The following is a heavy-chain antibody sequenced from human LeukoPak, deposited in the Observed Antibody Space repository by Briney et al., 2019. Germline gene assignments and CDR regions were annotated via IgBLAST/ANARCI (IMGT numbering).Heavy chain of an antibody. CDR3: AREGVVGATANHYDY. V-gene: IGHV3-7*01. CDR1: GFTLSSYW. Sequence: GGSLRLSCAGSGFTLSSYWMSWVRQAPGKGLEWVANMKPDGSEKYYVDSVKGRFTISRDNAKNSLYLQMNSLRAEDTGVYYCAREGVVGATANHYDYWGQGSLVTVSS. D-gene: IGHD1-26*01. CDR2: MKPDGSEK. J-gene: IGHJ4*02.